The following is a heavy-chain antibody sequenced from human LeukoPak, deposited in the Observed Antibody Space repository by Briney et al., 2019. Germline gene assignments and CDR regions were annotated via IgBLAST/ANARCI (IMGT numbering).Heavy chain of an antibody. J-gene: IGHJ4*02. CDR3: ARHATYYDILTGYYPDFDY. Sequence: PSETLSLTCAVSGGSFSAYYWTWIRQPPGKGLEWVGEINHSGSTNYNPSLKSRVTISVDTSKNQFSLKLSSVTAADTAVYYCARHATYYDILTGYYPDFDYWGQGTLVSVSS. CDR2: INHSGST. CDR1: GGSFSAYY. V-gene: IGHV4-34*01. D-gene: IGHD3-9*01.